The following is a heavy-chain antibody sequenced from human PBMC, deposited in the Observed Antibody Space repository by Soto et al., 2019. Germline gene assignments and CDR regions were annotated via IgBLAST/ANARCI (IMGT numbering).Heavy chain of an antibody. V-gene: IGHV3-66*01. CDR3: ARENMTTYYFDY. D-gene: IGHD4-17*01. J-gene: IGHJ4*02. CDR2: IYSGGGT. CDR1: GFTVSSNY. Sequence: LRLSCAASGFTVSSNYMSWVRQAPGKGLEWVSVIYSGGGTYYADSVKGRFTISRDNSKNTLYLQMNSLRAEDTAVYYCARENMTTYYFDYWGQGTLVTVSS.